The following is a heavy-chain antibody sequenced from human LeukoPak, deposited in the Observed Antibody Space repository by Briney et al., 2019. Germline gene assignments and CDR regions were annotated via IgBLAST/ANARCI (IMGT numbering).Heavy chain of an antibody. D-gene: IGHD2-21*01. CDR2: IYYSGST. CDR3: ARDFTDCYGMDV. V-gene: IGHV4-30-4*01. J-gene: IGHJ6*02. Sequence: SETLSLTCTVSGGSISSGDYYWSWIRQPPGKGLEWIGYIYYSGSTYYNPSLKSRVTISVDTSKNQLSLKLSSVTAADTAVYYCARDFTDCYGMDVWGQGTTVTVSS. CDR1: GGSISSGDYY.